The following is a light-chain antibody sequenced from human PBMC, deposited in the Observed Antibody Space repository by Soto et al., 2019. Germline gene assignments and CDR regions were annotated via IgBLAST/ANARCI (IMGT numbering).Light chain of an antibody. J-gene: IGKJ4*01. CDR2: GAS. V-gene: IGKV3-20*01. CDR1: QSVSSSY. Sequence: EIVLTQSPGTLSLSPGERATLSCRASQSVSSSYLAWYQQKPGQAPRLLIYGASSRATGIPDRFSGSGSVTDFTLTISSLEPEDFAVYYCQQYGSSPALTFGGGTKVAIK. CDR3: QQYGSSPALT.